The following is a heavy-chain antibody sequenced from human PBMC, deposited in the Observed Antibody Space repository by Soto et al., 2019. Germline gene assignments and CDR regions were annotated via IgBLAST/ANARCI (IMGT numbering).Heavy chain of an antibody. CDR2: INHSGST. D-gene: IGHD3-10*01. J-gene: IGHJ4*02. V-gene: IGHV4-34*01. Sequence: QVQLQQWGAGLLKPSETLSLTCAVYGGSFSGYYWSWIRQPPGKGLEWIGEINHSGSTNYNPSLKSRVTISVDTSKNQFSLKLSSLTAADTAVYYCARGRKHYYGSGSYFDYWGQGTLVTVSS. CDR1: GGSFSGYY. CDR3: ARGRKHYYGSGSYFDY.